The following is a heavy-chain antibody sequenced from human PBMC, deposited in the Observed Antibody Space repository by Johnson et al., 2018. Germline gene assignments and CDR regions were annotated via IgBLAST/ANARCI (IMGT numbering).Heavy chain of an antibody. CDR2: ISSSGSYI. V-gene: IGHV3-21*01. CDR1: GFTFSNYG. D-gene: IGHD3-22*01. J-gene: IGHJ3*02. Sequence: VQLVQSGGGVVQPGRSLRLSCAASGFTFSNYGMHWVRQAPGKGLEWVSSISSSGSYIYYADSVKGRFTISRDNAKNSLYLQMNSLRAGDTVVYYWARERYFDSSGYYYLDAFDIWGQGTMITVSS. CDR3: ARERYFDSSGYYYLDAFDI.